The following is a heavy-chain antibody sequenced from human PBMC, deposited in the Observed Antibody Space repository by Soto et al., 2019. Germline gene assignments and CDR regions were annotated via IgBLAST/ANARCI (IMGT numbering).Heavy chain of an antibody. D-gene: IGHD3-16*01. V-gene: IGHV3-9*01. J-gene: IGHJ3*02. Sequence: EVQLVESGGGLVQPGRSLRLSCAASGFTFDDYAMHWVRQAPGKGLEWVSGISWNSGSIGYADSVKGRFTISRDNAKNSLSLQMNSLRAEDTALYYCAKGVGWGSSGRNDAFDIWGQGTMVTVSS. CDR3: AKGVGWGSSGRNDAFDI. CDR1: GFTFDDYA. CDR2: ISWNSGSI.